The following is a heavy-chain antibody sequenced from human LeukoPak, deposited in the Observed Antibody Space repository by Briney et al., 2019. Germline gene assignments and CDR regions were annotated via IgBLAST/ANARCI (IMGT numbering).Heavy chain of an antibody. V-gene: IGHV4-30-2*01. Sequence: PSETLSLTCTVSGGSISSYSWSWIRQPPGKGLEWIGYIYHSGSTYYNPSLKSRVTISVDRSKNQFSLKLSSVTAADTAVYYCARGGSGGSCYRCYFDYWGQGTLVTVSS. CDR3: ARGGSGGSCYRCYFDY. J-gene: IGHJ4*02. CDR1: GGSISSYS. D-gene: IGHD2-15*01. CDR2: IYHSGST.